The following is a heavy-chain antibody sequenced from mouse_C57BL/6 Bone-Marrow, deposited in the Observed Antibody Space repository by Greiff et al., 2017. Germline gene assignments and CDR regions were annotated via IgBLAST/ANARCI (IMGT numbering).Heavy chain of an antibody. V-gene: IGHV1-18*01. CDR2: INPNNGGT. Sequence: EVQLQQSGPELVKPGASVKIPCKASGYTFTDYNMDWVKQSHGKSLEWIGDINPNNGGTIYNQKFKGKATLTVDKSSSTAYMELRSLTSEDTAVYYCAREGHYYSNSWFADWGTGTLVTVSA. J-gene: IGHJ3*01. CDR3: AREGHYYSNSWFAD. CDR1: GYTFTDYN. D-gene: IGHD2-5*01.